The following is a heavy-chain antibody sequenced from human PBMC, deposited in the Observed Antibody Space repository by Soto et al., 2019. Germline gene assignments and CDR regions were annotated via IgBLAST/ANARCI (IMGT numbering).Heavy chain of an antibody. V-gene: IGHV1-18*01. Sequence: ASVKVSCKASGYTFTSYGISWVGQAPGQGLEWMGWISAYNGNTNYAQKLQGRVTMTTDTSTSTAYMELRSLRSDDTAVYYCARESYYDSSGYFSMDYWGQGTLVT. CDR1: GYTFTSYG. J-gene: IGHJ4*02. CDR2: ISAYNGNT. CDR3: ARESYYDSSGYFSMDY. D-gene: IGHD3-22*01.